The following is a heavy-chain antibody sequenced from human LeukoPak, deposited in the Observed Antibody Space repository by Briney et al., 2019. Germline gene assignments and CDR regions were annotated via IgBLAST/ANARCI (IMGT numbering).Heavy chain of an antibody. Sequence: ASVKVSCKASGYIFTNYAISWVRQAPGQGLEWMGWISTYNGNTKNAQKLQGRVTMTTDTSTSTAYMELRSLRSDDTAVYYCAGSLGYCTSNVCYLKYWGQGTLVTVSS. CDR1: GYIFTNYA. CDR2: ISTYNGNT. J-gene: IGHJ4*02. CDR3: AGSLGYCTSNVCYLKY. V-gene: IGHV1-18*01. D-gene: IGHD2-8*01.